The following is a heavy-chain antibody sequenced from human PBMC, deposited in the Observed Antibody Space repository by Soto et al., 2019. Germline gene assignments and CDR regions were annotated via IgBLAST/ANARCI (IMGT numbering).Heavy chain of an antibody. CDR3: ARGGSGYSTLNY. CDR1: GFTFSSYA. D-gene: IGHD3-22*01. Sequence: GGSLRLSCAASGFTFSSYAMHWVRQAPGKGLEWVSLISYDGSNKYYADSMKGRFTISRDNSKNTLYLQMNSLRAEDTAVYYCARGGSGYSTLNYWGQGTLVTVSS. CDR2: ISYDGSNK. V-gene: IGHV3-30-3*01. J-gene: IGHJ4*02.